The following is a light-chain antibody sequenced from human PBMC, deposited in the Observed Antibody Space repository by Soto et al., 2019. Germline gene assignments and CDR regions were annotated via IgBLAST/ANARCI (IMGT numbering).Light chain of an antibody. J-gene: IGLJ2*01. Sequence: QSALTQPPSASXXXGQSVTISCTGTSSDVGDYNYVSWYQQHPGKAPKLMIYEVSKRPSGVPDRFSGSRSGNTASLTVSGLQAEDEADYYCSSYAGSNNVIFGGGTKLTVL. CDR2: EVS. CDR1: SSDVGDYNY. V-gene: IGLV2-8*01. CDR3: SSYAGSNNVI.